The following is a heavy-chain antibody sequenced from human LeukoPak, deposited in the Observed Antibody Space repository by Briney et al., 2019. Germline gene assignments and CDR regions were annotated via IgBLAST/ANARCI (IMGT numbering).Heavy chain of an antibody. CDR1: GGSISSGGYY. V-gene: IGHV4-31*03. CDR3: ATSDVDTAMVIN. Sequence: SETLSLTCTVSGGSISSGGYYWSWIRQHPGKGLEWIGYIYYSGSTYYNPSLKSRVTISVDTSKNQFSLKLSSVTAADTAVYYCATSDVDTAMVINWGQGTLVTVSS. J-gene: IGHJ4*02. CDR2: IYYSGST. D-gene: IGHD5-18*01.